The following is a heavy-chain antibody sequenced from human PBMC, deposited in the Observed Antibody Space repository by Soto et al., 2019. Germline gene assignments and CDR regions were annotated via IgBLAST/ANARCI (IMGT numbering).Heavy chain of an antibody. CDR2: IIPIFGTA. V-gene: IGHV1-69*13. Sequence: SVKVSCKASGGTFSSYSISWVRQAPGQGLEWMGGIIPIFGTANYAQKFQGRVTITADESTSTAYMELSSLRSEDTAVYYCARWYIVATISDGNYFDYWGQGTLVTVSS. D-gene: IGHD5-12*01. J-gene: IGHJ4*02. CDR3: ARWYIVATISDGNYFDY. CDR1: GGTFSSYS.